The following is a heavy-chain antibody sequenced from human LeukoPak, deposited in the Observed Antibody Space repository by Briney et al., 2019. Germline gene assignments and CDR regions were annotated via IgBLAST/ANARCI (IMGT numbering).Heavy chain of an antibody. CDR1: GGSISSSNW. CDR2: IYHSGST. Sequence: SETLSLTCAVSGGSISSSNWWSWVRQPPGKGLEWIGEIYHSGSTNYNPSLKSRVTISVDKSKNQFSLKLSSVTAADTAVYYCGRVPSPTGRVYGMDVWGQGTTVTVSS. CDR3: GRVPSPTGRVYGMDV. D-gene: IGHD1-1*01. J-gene: IGHJ6*02. V-gene: IGHV4-4*02.